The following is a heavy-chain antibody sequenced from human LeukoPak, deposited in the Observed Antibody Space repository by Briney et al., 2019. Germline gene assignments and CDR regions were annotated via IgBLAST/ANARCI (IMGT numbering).Heavy chain of an antibody. CDR2: IKEDGSEK. CDR3: ARDWASVTQASLDY. Sequence: GGSLRLSCAVSGFTFSSHWMSWVRQAPGMGLEWVAYIKEDGSEKFYVDSVKGRFTVSRDNAKNSLYLEMSSLRAEDTAVYYCARDWASVTQASLDYWGQGTLVTVSS. CDR1: GFTFSSHW. V-gene: IGHV3-7*03. D-gene: IGHD4-17*01. J-gene: IGHJ4*02.